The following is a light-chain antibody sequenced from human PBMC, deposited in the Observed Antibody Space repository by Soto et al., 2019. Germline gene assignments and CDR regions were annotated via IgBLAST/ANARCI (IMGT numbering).Light chain of an antibody. CDR2: WTS. V-gene: IGKV4-1*01. CDR3: QQYYSSPFT. Sequence: DIVMTQSPDSLAVSLGERATINCRSSQSILYSPNNKSYLAWYQQKSGQPPKLLIYWTSTRESGVPDRFSGSGSGTDFTRTISSLQAEDVAFYYCQQYYSSPFTFGPGTNVDVK. J-gene: IGKJ3*01. CDR1: QSILYSPNNKSY.